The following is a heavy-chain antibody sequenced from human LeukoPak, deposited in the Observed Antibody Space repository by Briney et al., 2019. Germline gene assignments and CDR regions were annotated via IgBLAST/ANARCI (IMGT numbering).Heavy chain of an antibody. CDR3: ARQDEAGYYFDY. CDR1: GDTFTDHY. J-gene: IGHJ4*02. V-gene: IGHV1-2*02. CDR2: ITPSGRGA. Sequence: GASVKVSCKASGDTFTDHYVQWVRQAPGQGLEWMGWITPSGRGANSAQKFQGRLTLSRDTSINTVYMELTRLTSDDTAIYCCARQDEAGYYFDYWGQGTLVTVSS.